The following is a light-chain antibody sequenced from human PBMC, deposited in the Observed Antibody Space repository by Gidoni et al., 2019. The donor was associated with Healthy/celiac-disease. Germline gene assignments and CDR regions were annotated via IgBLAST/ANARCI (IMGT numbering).Light chain of an antibody. CDR2: SNN. J-gene: IGLJ2*01. CDR1: SSNIGSNT. V-gene: IGLV1-44*01. Sequence: QSVLTQPPSASGTPGQRVTIPCSGSSSNIGSNTVNWYQQLPGTPPKLLIYSNNHRPSGVPDRFSGSKSGTSASLAISGLQSEDEADYYCAAWDDSLNGPVFGGGTKLTVL. CDR3: AAWDDSLNGPV.